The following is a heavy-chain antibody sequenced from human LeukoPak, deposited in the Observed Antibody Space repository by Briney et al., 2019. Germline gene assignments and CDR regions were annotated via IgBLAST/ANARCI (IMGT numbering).Heavy chain of an antibody. D-gene: IGHD3-10*01. J-gene: IGHJ4*02. CDR3: ARDSLWFGELLNSFDY. CDR1: GFTFDDYG. V-gene: IGHV3-20*04. CDR2: INWNGGST. Sequence: GGSLRLSCAASGFTFDDYGMSWVRQAPGKGLEWVSGINWNGGSTGYADSVKGRFTISRDNAKNSLYLQMNSLRAEDTALYYCARDSLWFGELLNSFDYWGQGTLVTVSS.